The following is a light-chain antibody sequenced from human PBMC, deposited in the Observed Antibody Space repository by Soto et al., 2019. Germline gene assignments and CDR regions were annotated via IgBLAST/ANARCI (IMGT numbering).Light chain of an antibody. CDR1: QSVSSSY. CDR2: GAS. V-gene: IGKV3-20*01. CDR3: QQNGSSHGT. Sequence: EIVLTQSPGTLSLSPGERATLSCRASQSVSSSYLAWYQEKPGQASRLLIYGASSRATGIPDRFSGSGSRTDFTLTISRLEPEDFAVYYCQQNGSSHGTFRQGTKVQIK. J-gene: IGKJ1*01.